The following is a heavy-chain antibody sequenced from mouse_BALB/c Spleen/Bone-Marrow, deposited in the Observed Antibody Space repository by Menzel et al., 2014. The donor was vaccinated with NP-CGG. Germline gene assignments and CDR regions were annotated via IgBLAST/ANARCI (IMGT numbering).Heavy chain of an antibody. D-gene: IGHD3-1*01. Sequence: DVHLVESGGGLVKPGGSLKLSCAASGFTFSSYTMSWVRPTPEKRLEWVVTISSGGGNTYYPDSVKGRFTISRDNAKNNLYLQMSSLRSEDTALYYCARYGSGTFAYWGQGTLVTVSA. J-gene: IGHJ3*01. CDR1: GFTFSSYT. CDR2: ISSGGGNT. CDR3: ARYGSGTFAY. V-gene: IGHV5-9*03.